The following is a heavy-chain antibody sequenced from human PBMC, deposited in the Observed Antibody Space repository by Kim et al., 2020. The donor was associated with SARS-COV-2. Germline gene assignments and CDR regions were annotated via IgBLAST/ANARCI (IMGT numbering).Heavy chain of an antibody. CDR3: ARAGGRYYYGPGSYYNDY. Sequence: GGSLRLSCAASGFTFSDYYMSWIRQAPGKGLEWVSYISSSSSYTNYADSVKGRFTISRDNAKNSLYLQMNSLRAEDTAVYYCARAGGRYYYGPGSYYNDYWGQGTLVTVSS. CDR1: GFTFSDYY. V-gene: IGHV3-11*05. CDR2: ISSSSSYT. J-gene: IGHJ4*02. D-gene: IGHD3-10*01.